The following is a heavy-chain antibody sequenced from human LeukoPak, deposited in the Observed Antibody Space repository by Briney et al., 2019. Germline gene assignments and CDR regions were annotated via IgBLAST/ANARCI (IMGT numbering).Heavy chain of an antibody. CDR1: GYSISSGHY. J-gene: IGHJ4*02. Sequence: SETLSLTCAVSGYSISSGHYWGWIRQPPGKGLEWIGSIYYSGSTYYNPSLKSRVTLSVDTSKNQFSLKLSSMTAADTAVYYCARSPDTAMIDYWGQGTLVTVS. CDR3: ARSPDTAMIDY. D-gene: IGHD5-18*01. V-gene: IGHV4-38-2*01. CDR2: IYYSGST.